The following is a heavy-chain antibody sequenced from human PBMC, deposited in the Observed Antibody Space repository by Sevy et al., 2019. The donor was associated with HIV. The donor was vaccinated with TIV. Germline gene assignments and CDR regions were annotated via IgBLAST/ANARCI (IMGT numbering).Heavy chain of an antibody. V-gene: IGHV3-23*01. D-gene: IGHD6-13*01. CDR3: ARQPRQQLVNFDH. J-gene: IGHJ4*02. CDR1: GFTFTSYA. CDR2: ITGSVDST. Sequence: GGSLRLSCEGSGFTFTSYAMSWVRQAPGKGLEWVSSITGSVDSTFYADSVKGRFTMSRDNSKSMVYLEMNNLRVEDTAVYYCARQPRQQLVNFDHWGPGTLVTVSS.